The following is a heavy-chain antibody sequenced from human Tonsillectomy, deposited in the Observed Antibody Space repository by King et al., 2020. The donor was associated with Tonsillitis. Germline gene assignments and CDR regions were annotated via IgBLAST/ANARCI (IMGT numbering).Heavy chain of an antibody. CDR3: ARDVGGELPFDY. V-gene: IGHV1-18*01. CDR1: GYTFTTYG. D-gene: IGHD1-26*01. CDR2: ISAYNGNT. Sequence: VQLVESGAEVKKPGASVKVSCKASGYTFTTYGISWVRQAPGQGLEWMGWISAYNGNTNYAQKFQGRVSMTTGTSTSTAYMELRSLRSDDTAVYYCARDVGGELPFDYWGQGTLVTVSS. J-gene: IGHJ4*02.